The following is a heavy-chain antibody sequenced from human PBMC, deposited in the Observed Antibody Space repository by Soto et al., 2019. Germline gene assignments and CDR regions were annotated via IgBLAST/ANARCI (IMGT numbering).Heavy chain of an antibody. CDR3: ARESLSGYDSLNDY. D-gene: IGHD5-12*01. J-gene: IGHJ4*02. V-gene: IGHV3-7*01. CDR1: GFTFISYW. Sequence: GGSLRLSCAASGFTFISYWMSWVRQAPGKGLEWVANIKQDGSEKYYVDSVKGRFTISRDNAKNSLYLQMNSLRVDDTAVYYCARESLSGYDSLNDYWGQGTLVTVSS. CDR2: IKQDGSEK.